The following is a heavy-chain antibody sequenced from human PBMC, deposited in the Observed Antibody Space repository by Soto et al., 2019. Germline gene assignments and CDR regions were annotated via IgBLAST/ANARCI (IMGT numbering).Heavy chain of an antibody. CDR1: GFTFSSFA. CDR2: ISGSGDNT. J-gene: IGHJ5*02. V-gene: IGHV3-23*01. D-gene: IGHD1-26*01. Sequence: ESGGGLVQPGGSLRLSCAASGFTFSSFAMSWVRQAPGKGLEWVSTISGSGDNTHYADSVKGRFTISRDNSKNTVYLQMNSLTAEDAAFFFCSKGGSYSDPWGQGPLVTVSS. CDR3: SKGGSYSDP.